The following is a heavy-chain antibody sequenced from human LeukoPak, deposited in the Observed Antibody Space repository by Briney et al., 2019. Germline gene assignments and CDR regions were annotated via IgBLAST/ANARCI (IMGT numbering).Heavy chain of an antibody. CDR2: ISSSGSTI. CDR3: ARDKKAGTLDY. V-gene: IGHV3-48*03. J-gene: IGHJ4*02. CDR1: GFTFSSYE. Sequence: GGSLRLSCAASGFTFSSYEMNWVRQAPGKGLEWVSSISSSGSTIYYADSVKGRFTISRDNAKNSLYLQMNSLRAEDTAVYYCARDKKAGTLDYWGQGALVTVSS. D-gene: IGHD6-19*01.